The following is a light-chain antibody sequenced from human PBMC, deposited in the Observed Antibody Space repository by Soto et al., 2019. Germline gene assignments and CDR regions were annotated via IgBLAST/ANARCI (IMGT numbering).Light chain of an antibody. Sequence: DIQMTQSPSSLSASVGDRVTITCRASQSISSYLNWYQQKPGKAPKLLIYAASSLQSGVPSRFSGSGSGTDFTLTISSLQPEDFATYYGQQSYSTPPWTFGQWTKVEIK. CDR2: AAS. V-gene: IGKV1-39*01. CDR1: QSISSY. J-gene: IGKJ1*01. CDR3: QQSYSTPPWT.